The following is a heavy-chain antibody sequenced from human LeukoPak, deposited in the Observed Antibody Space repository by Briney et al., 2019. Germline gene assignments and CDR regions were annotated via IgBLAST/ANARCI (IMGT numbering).Heavy chain of an antibody. Sequence: SQTLSVTCAISGDSVSSNTPAWNWIRQSPSRGLEWLGRTYYRSKWYNDYAVSVRSRITINPDTAKNQFSLQLNSVTPEDTAVFYCARQQRGAFDYWGQGTLVTVSS. CDR2: TYYRSKWYN. J-gene: IGHJ4*02. CDR1: GDSVSSNTPA. V-gene: IGHV6-1*01. CDR3: ARQQRGAFDY. D-gene: IGHD6-13*01.